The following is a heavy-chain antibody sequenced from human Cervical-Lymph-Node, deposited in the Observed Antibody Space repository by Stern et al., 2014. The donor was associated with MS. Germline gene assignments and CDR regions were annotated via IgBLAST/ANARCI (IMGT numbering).Heavy chain of an antibody. CDR2: INTNGYT. Sequence: VQLVQSGAEVKKPGASVKVSCKASGYTFTSSGISWVRQAPGQGLEWVGWINTNGYTNYPQKLQGRITMTTDTSTSTAYMELRSLRSDDTAVYYCARVRNTMRVAIITPYDVLDIWGQGTMVTVSS. CDR1: GYTFTSSG. CDR3: ARVRNTMRVAIITPYDVLDI. D-gene: IGHD3-22*01. V-gene: IGHV1-18*01. J-gene: IGHJ3*02.